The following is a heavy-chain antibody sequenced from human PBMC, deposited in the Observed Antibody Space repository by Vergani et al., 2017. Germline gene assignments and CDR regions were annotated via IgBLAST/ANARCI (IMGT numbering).Heavy chain of an antibody. Sequence: EVQLVESGGGLVQPGRSLRLSCKASGFTFGDYAMSWFRQAPGKGLEWVGFIRSKAYGGTTEYAASVKGRFTISRDDSKSIAYLQMNSLKTEDTAVYYCTRFGLPKRPYNWFDPWGQGTLVTVSS. D-gene: IGHD3-16*01. J-gene: IGHJ5*02. CDR2: IRSKAYGGTT. V-gene: IGHV3-49*03. CDR3: TRFGLPKRPYNWFDP. CDR1: GFTFGDYA.